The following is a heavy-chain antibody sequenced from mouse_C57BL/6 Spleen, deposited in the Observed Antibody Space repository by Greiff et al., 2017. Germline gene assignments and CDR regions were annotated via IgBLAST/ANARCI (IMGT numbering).Heavy chain of an antibody. CDR1: GYAFSSSW. Sequence: QVQLQQSGPELVKPGASVKISCKASGYAFSSSWMNWVKQRPGQGLEWIGRIYPGDGDTNYNGKFKGKATLTADKSSSTAYMQLSSLTSEDSAVYFCARAGDYSMDYWGQGTSVTVSS. CDR2: IYPGDGDT. J-gene: IGHJ4*01. D-gene: IGHD1-1*01. V-gene: IGHV1-82*01. CDR3: ARAGDYSMDY.